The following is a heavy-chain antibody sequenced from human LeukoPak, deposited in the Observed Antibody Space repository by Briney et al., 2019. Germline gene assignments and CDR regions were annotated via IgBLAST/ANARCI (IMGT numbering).Heavy chain of an antibody. J-gene: IGHJ4*02. V-gene: IGHV4-34*01. CDR1: GGSFSGYH. CDR2: LNHSRRT. CDR3: ARGPTTVTSKYYIDY. D-gene: IGHD4-17*01. Sequence: PSETLSLTCAVYGGSFSGYHWSWIPQPPGKAREGRGELNHSRRTNYNPSLKSRVSISVDTSKTQFSLKMSSVTAADTAVYYCARGPTTVTSKYYIDYWGPGTLVTVSS.